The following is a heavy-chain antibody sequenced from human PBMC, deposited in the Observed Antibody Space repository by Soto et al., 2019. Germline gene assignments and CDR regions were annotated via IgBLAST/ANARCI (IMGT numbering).Heavy chain of an antibody. CDR2: INQGGSQK. D-gene: IGHD2-2*01. V-gene: IGHV3-7*01. CDR3: ARIYCSTTSCYYDY. Sequence: LRLSCAASGFTFSSYWMSWVRQAPGKGLEWVANINQGGSQKYYVDSVKGRFTISRDNAKNSLYLQMNSLRAEDTAVYYCARIYCSTTSCYYDYWGQGTLVTVSS. J-gene: IGHJ4*02. CDR1: GFTFSSYW.